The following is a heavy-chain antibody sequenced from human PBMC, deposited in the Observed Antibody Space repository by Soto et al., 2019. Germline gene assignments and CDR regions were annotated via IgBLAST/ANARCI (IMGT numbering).Heavy chain of an antibody. Sequence: LRLSCAASGFTFSSYAMSWVRQAPGKGLEWVSAISGSGGSTYYADSVKGRFTISRDNSKNTLYLQMNSLRAEDTAVYYCAKGNYGSGSPTNWFDPWGQGTRVTVSS. V-gene: IGHV3-23*01. J-gene: IGHJ5*02. CDR3: AKGNYGSGSPTNWFDP. CDR1: GFTFSSYA. D-gene: IGHD3-10*01. CDR2: ISGSGGST.